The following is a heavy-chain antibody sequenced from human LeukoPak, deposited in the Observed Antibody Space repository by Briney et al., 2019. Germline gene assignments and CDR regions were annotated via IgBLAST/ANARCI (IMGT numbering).Heavy chain of an antibody. CDR2: ISGDGGGT. D-gene: IGHD1-26*01. Sequence: PGGSLTLSCADSVVTFDNFVMRWLRQAPGKGLEWVSSISGDGGGTYYDDSVKGRFTISRDNSNTTLYLQLQSLRADDTAIYYCAKRTTPTKEAGTGARDFLGQGTTVTVSS. CDR1: VVTFDNFV. J-gene: IGHJ6*02. V-gene: IGHV3-23*01. CDR3: AKRTTPTKEAGTGARDF.